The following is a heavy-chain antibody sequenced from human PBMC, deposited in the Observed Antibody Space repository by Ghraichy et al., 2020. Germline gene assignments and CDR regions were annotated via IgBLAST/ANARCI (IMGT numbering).Heavy chain of an antibody. CDR2: IYSGGST. CDR1: GFTVSSNY. J-gene: IGHJ6*03. V-gene: IGHV3-53*01. D-gene: IGHD6-13*01. CDR3: ARAPRIAAAGTMVPPPYYYMDV. Sequence: GGSLRLSCAASGFTVSSNYMSWVRQAPGKGLEWVSVIYSGGSTYYADSVKGRFTISRDNSKNTLYLQMNSLRAEDTAVYYCARAPRIAAAGTMVPPPYYYMDVWGKGTTVTVSS.